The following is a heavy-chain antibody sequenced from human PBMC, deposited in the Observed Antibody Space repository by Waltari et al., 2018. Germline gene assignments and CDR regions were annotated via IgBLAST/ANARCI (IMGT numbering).Heavy chain of an antibody. CDR1: GGSISSSSYY. D-gene: IGHD6-13*01. Sequence: QLQLQESGPGLVKPSETLSLTCTVSGGSISSSSYYWGWIRQPPGKGLEWIGSIYYSGGTYYNPSLKSRVTISVDTSKNQFSLKLSAVTAADTAVYYCARAPLIAAAGSYWYFDLWGRGTLVTVSS. CDR2: IYYSGGT. V-gene: IGHV4-39*07. J-gene: IGHJ2*01. CDR3: ARAPLIAAAGSYWYFDL.